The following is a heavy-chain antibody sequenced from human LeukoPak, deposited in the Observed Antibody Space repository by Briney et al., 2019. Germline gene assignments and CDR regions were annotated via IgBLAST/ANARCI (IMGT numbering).Heavy chain of an antibody. Sequence: PGQSLRLSCTASGFTVRTNYMSWVRQAPGKGLEWVSVIYSSGDTYYADSVKGRFTISRDDSKNTLYLQMNSLRAEDTAVYFCARAYYDILATDSWGQGTLVSVSS. CDR1: GFTVRTNY. CDR3: ARAYYDILATDS. CDR2: IYSSGDT. V-gene: IGHV3-66*01. J-gene: IGHJ4*02. D-gene: IGHD3-9*01.